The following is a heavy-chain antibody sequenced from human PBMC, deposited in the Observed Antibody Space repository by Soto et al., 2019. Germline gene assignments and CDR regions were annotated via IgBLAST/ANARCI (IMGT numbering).Heavy chain of an antibody. CDR3: ARTTYYYDSSGQNYYFDY. D-gene: IGHD3-22*01. Sequence: QVQLVQSGAEVKKPGASVKVCCKASGYTFTSYYMHWVRQAPGQGLEWMGIINPSGGSTSYAQKFRGRVTMTRDTSTSTVYMELSSLRSEDTAVYYCARTTYYYDSSGQNYYFDYWGQGTLVTVSS. CDR2: INPSGGST. V-gene: IGHV1-46*03. CDR1: GYTFTSYY. J-gene: IGHJ4*02.